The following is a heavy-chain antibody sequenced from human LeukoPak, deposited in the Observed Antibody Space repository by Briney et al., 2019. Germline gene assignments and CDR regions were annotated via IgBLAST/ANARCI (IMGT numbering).Heavy chain of an antibody. Sequence: SETLSLTCAVYGGSFSGYYWSWIRQPPGKGLEWIGSIYYSGSTYYNPSLKSRVTISVDTSKNQFSLKLSSVTAADTAVYYCARQVTFGYAYAYYFDYWGQGSLVTVSS. V-gene: IGHV4-34*01. CDR3: ARQVTFGYAYAYYFDY. CDR1: GGSFSGYY. J-gene: IGHJ4*02. D-gene: IGHD5-18*01. CDR2: IYYSGST.